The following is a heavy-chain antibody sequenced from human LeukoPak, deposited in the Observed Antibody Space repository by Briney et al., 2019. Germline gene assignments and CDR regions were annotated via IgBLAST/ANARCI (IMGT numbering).Heavy chain of an antibody. J-gene: IGHJ4*02. CDR1: GFTFSSYS. CDR3: ARGMGGYDSVDY. CDR2: ISYDGSNK. D-gene: IGHD5-12*01. V-gene: IGHV3-30*03. Sequence: PGGSLRLSCAASGFTFSSYSMNWVRQAPGKGLEWVAVISYDGSNKYYADSVKGRFTISRDNSKNTLYLQMNSLRAEDTAVYYCARGMGGYDSVDYWGQGTLVTVSS.